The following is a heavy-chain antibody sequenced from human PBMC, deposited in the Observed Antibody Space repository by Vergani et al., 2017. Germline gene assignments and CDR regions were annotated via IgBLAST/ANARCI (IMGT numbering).Heavy chain of an antibody. D-gene: IGHD2-2*01. V-gene: IGHV1-2*02. J-gene: IGHJ4*02. CDR2: INPNSGGT. Sequence: QVQLVQSGAEVKKPGASVKVSCKASGYTFTGYYMHWVRQAPGQGLEWMGWINPNSGGTNYAQKFQGRVTMTRDTSISTAYMELSRLISDDTAVYYCARDLLRYCSSTSCPPGGYWGQGTLVTVSS. CDR1: GYTFTGYY. CDR3: ARDLLRYCSSTSCPPGGY.